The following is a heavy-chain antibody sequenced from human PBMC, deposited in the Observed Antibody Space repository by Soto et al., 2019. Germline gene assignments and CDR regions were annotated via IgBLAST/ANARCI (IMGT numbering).Heavy chain of an antibody. CDR1: GGTFSSYA. CDR2: IIPIFGTA. J-gene: IGHJ2*01. CDR3: ARERVGDYGGNRGYFDL. D-gene: IGHD4-17*01. Sequence: QVQLVQSGAEVKKPGSSVKVSCKASGGTFSSYAISWVRQAPGQGLEWMGGIIPIFGTANYAQKFQGRVTITAAESTSTDYMELSSLRSEDTAVYYCARERVGDYGGNRGYFDLWGRGTLVTVSS. V-gene: IGHV1-69*12.